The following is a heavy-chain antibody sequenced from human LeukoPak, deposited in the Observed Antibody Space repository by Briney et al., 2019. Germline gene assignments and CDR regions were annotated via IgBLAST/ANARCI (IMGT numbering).Heavy chain of an antibody. CDR3: ARGDYGDYAFFM. D-gene: IGHD4-17*01. CDR1: GGSLIGYY. V-gene: IGHV4-34*01. J-gene: IGHJ3*02. CDR2: INHRGDT. Sequence: SETLSLTCAVFGGSLIGYYWSWIRQPPGKGLEWIGEINHRGDTNYNPSLKSRVTISVDTSNNQFSLKMTSVTAADTAVYYCARGDYGDYAFFMWGQGTRVTVSS.